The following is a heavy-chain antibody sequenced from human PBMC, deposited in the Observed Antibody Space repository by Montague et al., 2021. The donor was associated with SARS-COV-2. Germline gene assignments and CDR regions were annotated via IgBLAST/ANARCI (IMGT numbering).Heavy chain of an antibody. D-gene: IGHD1-20*01. V-gene: IGHV4-59*13. CDR2: IFHSGIT. CDR3: ARTEYNWNDWFDP. J-gene: IGHJ5*02. Sequence: SETLSLTCSVSAGSISSYYWSWIRQTPGKGLEWLGYIFHSGITAYNPSLKSRVTISVDMSKNQFSLQLNSVTAADPAVYYCARTEYNWNDWFDPWGQGTLVTVSS. CDR1: AGSISSYY.